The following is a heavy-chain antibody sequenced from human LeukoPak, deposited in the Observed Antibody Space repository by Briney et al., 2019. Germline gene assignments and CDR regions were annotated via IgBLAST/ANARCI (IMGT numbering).Heavy chain of an antibody. CDR3: ARGFASLDAFDI. V-gene: IGHV1-8*01. CDR2: MNTNSGNT. CDR1: GYSFTSYD. Sequence: ASVKVSCIASGYSFTSYDINWVRQATGQGLEWMGWMNTNSGNTGFAPKFQGRVTMTRDTSKGTAYMELSSLRSEDTAVYYCARGFASLDAFDIWGQGTMVTVSS. J-gene: IGHJ3*02.